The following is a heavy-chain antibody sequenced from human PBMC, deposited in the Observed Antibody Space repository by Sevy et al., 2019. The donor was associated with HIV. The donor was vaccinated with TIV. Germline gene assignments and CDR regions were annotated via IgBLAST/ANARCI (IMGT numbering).Heavy chain of an antibody. CDR2: IDSSGSTK. J-gene: IGHJ4*02. D-gene: IGHD2-15*01. CDR1: GFTFSDYY. Sequence: GESLKISCAASGFTFSDYYMSWIRQAPGKGLEWVSYIDSSGSTKYYADSVKGRFTISRDNAKNSLYLQMNSLRADDTAVYYCARTAGGYCSGGNCYGHLFDYWGQGTLVTVSS. CDR3: ARTAGGYCSGGNCYGHLFDY. V-gene: IGHV3-11*04.